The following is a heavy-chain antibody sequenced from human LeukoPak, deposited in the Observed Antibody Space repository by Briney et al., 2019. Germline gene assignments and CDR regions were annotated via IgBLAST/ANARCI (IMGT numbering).Heavy chain of an antibody. J-gene: IGHJ4*01. V-gene: IGHV3-48*03. Sequence: HAGGSLRLSCAASGFTFSSYEMNWVRQAPGKGLEWVSYISSSGSTIYYADSVKGRFTISRDNSKNTLYLQMDSLRAEDTAVYYCARDSSGSYYANFDFDYWGHGTLVTVSS. CDR1: GFTFSSYE. CDR3: ARDSSGSYYANFDFDY. D-gene: IGHD1-26*01. CDR2: ISSSGSTI.